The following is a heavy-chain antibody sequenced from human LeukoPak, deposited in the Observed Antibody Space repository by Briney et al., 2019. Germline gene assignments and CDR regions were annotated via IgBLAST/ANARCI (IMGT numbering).Heavy chain of an antibody. CDR3: EETYYYDSGDDY. J-gene: IGHJ4*02. V-gene: IGHV3-23*01. D-gene: IGHD3-22*01. CDR1: GLTLRSYA. CDR2: ISGSGTST. Sequence: PGGSLRLSCAASGLTLRSYAMSCVRQAPGKGLEWVLAISGSGTSTYYADSVKGRFTISRDNSKNTLYLQMNSLRAEDTAVYYCEETYYYDSGDDYWGQGTLVTVSS.